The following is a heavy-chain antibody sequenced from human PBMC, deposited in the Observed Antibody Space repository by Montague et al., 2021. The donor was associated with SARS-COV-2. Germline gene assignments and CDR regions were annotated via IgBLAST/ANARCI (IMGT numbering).Heavy chain of an antibody. CDR3: ARVPDYYDSSGYYFDAFDI. D-gene: IGHD3-22*01. Sequence: SETLSLTCAVYGGSFSGYYWSWIRQPPGKGLEWIGEINQSGSINYNPSLKSRVIISVDTSKNQFSLKLSSVTAADTAVYYCARVPDYYDSSGYYFDAFDIWGQGTMVTVSS. J-gene: IGHJ3*02. V-gene: IGHV4-34*01. CDR1: GGSFSGYY. CDR2: INQSGSI.